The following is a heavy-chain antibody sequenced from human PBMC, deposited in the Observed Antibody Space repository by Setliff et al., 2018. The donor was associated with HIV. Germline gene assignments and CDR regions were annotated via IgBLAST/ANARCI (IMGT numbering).Heavy chain of an antibody. V-gene: IGHV4-59*08. CDR3: ARACRSGYDYFHYFDY. CDR1: GGPISRYY. Sequence: PSETLSLTCTVSGGPISRYYWSWIRQPPGKGLEWIAYIFYRGSTNYNPSLKSRVTISVDSSKNQVSLTVTSVTAADTAVYYCARACRSGYDYFHYFDYWGQGTLVTVSS. J-gene: IGHJ4*02. CDR2: IFYRGST. D-gene: IGHD5-12*01.